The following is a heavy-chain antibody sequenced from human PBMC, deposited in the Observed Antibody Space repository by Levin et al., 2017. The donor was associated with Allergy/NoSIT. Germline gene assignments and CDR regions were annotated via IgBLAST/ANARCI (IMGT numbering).Heavy chain of an antibody. J-gene: IGHJ3*01. CDR1: RNTFSSYW. V-gene: IGHV5-10-1*01. CDR2: IDPSDSYT. D-gene: IGHD4-23*01. CDR3: VISPRGNSVH. Sequence: PGGSLRLSCKVSRNTFSSYWISWVRQMPGKGLEWMGRIDPSDSYTSYSPSFQGHVTISADRSTSTADLQWNSLKASDTAIYYCVISPRGNSVHWGQGTKVTVSS.